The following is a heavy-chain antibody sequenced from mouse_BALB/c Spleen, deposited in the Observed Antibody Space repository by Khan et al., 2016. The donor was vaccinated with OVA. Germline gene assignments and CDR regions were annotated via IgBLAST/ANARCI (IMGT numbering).Heavy chain of an antibody. CDR2: IYYSGTV. CDR3: ARDYGSLYWYFDV. Sequence: EVQLQESGPGLVKPSQTVSLTCTVTGISITSGNYRWSWIRQFPGNKLEWIGNIYYSGTVTYNPSLTSPTTITKDTSKNQFILEMNSLTAEATAQYNCARDYGSLYWYFDVWGAGTTVTVSS. D-gene: IGHD1-1*01. J-gene: IGHJ1*01. CDR1: GISITSGNYR. V-gene: IGHV3-5*02.